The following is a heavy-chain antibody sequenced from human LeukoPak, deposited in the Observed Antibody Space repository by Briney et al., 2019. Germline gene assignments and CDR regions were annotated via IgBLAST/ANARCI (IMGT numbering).Heavy chain of an antibody. J-gene: IGHJ6*04. V-gene: IGHV3-23*01. D-gene: IGHD2-15*01. CDR1: GFTLSSYA. CDR3: AKDPTLIVDGVKDV. CDR2: ISGSGGST. Sequence: GGSLRLSCAASGFTLSSYAMSWVRQAPGKGLEWVSAISGSGGSTYYADSVKGRFTISRDNSKNTLYLQMNSLRAEDTAVYYCAKDPTLIVDGVKDVWGKGTTVTVSS.